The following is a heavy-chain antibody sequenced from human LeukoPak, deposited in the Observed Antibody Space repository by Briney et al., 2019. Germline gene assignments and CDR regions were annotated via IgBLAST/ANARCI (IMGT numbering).Heavy chain of an antibody. D-gene: IGHD3-16*01. CDR3: AKGPLRNTFGGGYFDY. CDR1: GFTFSSYA. V-gene: IGHV3-23*01. Sequence: AGGSLRLSCAASGFTFSSYAMSWVRQAPGKGLEWVSAISGSGGSTYYADSVKGRFTISRDNSKNTLYLQMNSLRAEDTAVYYCAKGPLRNTFGGGYFDYWGQGTLVTVSS. J-gene: IGHJ4*02. CDR2: ISGSGGST.